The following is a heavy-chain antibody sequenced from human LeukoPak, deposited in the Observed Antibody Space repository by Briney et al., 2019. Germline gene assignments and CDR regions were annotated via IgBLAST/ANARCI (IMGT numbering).Heavy chain of an antibody. CDR3: ARGNRYYYYMDV. J-gene: IGHJ6*03. D-gene: IGHD1-14*01. CDR1: GGTFSSYA. V-gene: IGHV1-69*05. Sequence: GASVKVSCKASGGTFSSYAISWVRQAPGQGLEWMGGIIPIFGTANYAQKFQGRVTITTDESTSIAYMGLSSLRSEDTAVYYCARGNRYYYYMDVWGKGTTVTVSS. CDR2: IIPIFGTA.